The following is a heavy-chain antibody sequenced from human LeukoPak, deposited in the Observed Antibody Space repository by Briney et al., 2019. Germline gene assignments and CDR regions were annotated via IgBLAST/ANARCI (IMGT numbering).Heavy chain of an antibody. Sequence: GGSLRLSCAASGFTFSNYAMSWVRQAPGKGLEWVSAISASGGSTYYADSVRGRFTISRDNSKNTLYLQMNSLRAEDTAVYYCAKDIVVVTAIYDYWGQGTLVTVSS. CDR2: ISASGGST. D-gene: IGHD2-21*02. J-gene: IGHJ4*02. V-gene: IGHV3-23*01. CDR3: AKDIVVVTAIYDY. CDR1: GFTFSNYA.